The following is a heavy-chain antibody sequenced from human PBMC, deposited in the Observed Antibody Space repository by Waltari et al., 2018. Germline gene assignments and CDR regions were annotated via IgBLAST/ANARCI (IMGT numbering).Heavy chain of an antibody. D-gene: IGHD2-15*01. J-gene: IGHJ4*02. Sequence: EVQLVQSGAEVKKPGATVKISCKVSGYTFTDYYMHWVQQAPGQGLEWMGLVDPEDGETIYAEKFQGRVTITADTSTDTAYMELSSLRSEDTAVYYCATQGGGYCSGGSCYPVYWGQGTLVTVSS. V-gene: IGHV1-69-2*01. CDR1: GYTFTDYY. CDR3: ATQGGGYCSGGSCYPVY. CDR2: VDPEDGET.